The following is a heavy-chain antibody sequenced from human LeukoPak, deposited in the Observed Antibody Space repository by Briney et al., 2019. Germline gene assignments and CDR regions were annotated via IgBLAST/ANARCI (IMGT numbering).Heavy chain of an antibody. V-gene: IGHV4-59*01. D-gene: IGHD6-13*01. CDR2: IYYTGST. CDR3: ARNLIPEQLVLNF. Sequence: SETLSLTCTVSSGSLSSYYWSWIRQPPGKGLEWIGYIYYTGSTNYNPSLKSRVTMSVDTSKSQFSLNLKSVTPEDTAVYYCARNLIPEQLVLNFWGQGTLVTVSS. CDR1: SGSLSSYY. J-gene: IGHJ4*02.